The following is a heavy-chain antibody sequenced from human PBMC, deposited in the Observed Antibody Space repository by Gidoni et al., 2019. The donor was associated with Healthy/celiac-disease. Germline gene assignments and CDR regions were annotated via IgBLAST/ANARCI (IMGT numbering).Heavy chain of an antibody. CDR1: GSTFVRYS. Sequence: EVRLVGPGGGLFKPGGPLRLPCQAPGSTFVRYSMNGFRQAPGKGLGWFSSISSSSSYIHYADSVKGRFTISRDNAKNSLYLQMNSLRAEDTAVYYCARDYRGAGSDFWSGYYSGYFDYWGQGTLVTVSS. CDR2: ISSSSSYI. CDR3: ARDYRGAGSDFWSGYYSGYFDY. J-gene: IGHJ4*02. V-gene: IGHV3-21*01. D-gene: IGHD3-3*01.